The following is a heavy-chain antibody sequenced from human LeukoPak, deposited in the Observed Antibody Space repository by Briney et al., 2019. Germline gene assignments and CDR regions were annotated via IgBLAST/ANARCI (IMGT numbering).Heavy chain of an antibody. V-gene: IGHV3-33*01. CDR1: GFTFSSYG. CDR3: ARDAGHHYDFWSGYFSSDAGRPFDI. CDR2: IWYEGSKK. D-gene: IGHD3-3*01. J-gene: IGHJ3*02. Sequence: PGRALRLSCAASGFTFSSYGMHWVRQAPGKGLEGVAVIWYEGSKKYYADSVKGRFTISRDNSKNTLYLQMDSLRAEDTAVYYCARDAGHHYDFWSGYFSSDAGRPFDIWGQGTMVTVSS.